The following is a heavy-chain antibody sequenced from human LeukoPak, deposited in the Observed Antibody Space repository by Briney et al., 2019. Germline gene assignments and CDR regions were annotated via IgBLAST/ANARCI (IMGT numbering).Heavy chain of an antibody. Sequence: SETLSLTCTVSGGSISSSSYYWGWIRQPPGKGLEWIGSIYYSGSTYYNPSLKSRVTISVDTSKNQFSLKLSSVTAADTAVYYCARLAVHYGGAVWGQGTMVTVSS. D-gene: IGHD4-23*01. J-gene: IGHJ3*01. CDR3: ARLAVHYGGAV. V-gene: IGHV4-39*07. CDR1: GGSISSSSYY. CDR2: IYYSGST.